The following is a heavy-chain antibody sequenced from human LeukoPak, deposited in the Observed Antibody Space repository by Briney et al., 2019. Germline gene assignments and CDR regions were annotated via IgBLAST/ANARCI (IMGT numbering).Heavy chain of an antibody. CDR3: ARVKEASAFDI. D-gene: IGHD5-12*01. CDR2: ISISGTTI. CDR1: GFTFSDYE. Sequence: GGSLRLSCAASGFTFSDYEMNWVRQAPGKGLEWLSHISISGTTIHYADSVKGRFTISRDNAKNSVYLQMNSLRAEDTAVYYCARVKEASAFDIWGQGTMVTVSS. V-gene: IGHV3-48*03. J-gene: IGHJ3*02.